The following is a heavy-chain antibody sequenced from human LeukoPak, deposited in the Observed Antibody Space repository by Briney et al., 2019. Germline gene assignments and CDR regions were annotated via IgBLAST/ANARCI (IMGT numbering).Heavy chain of an antibody. V-gene: IGHV4-59*08. CDR1: GGSISSYY. CDR3: ARWNSGSYYDY. CDR2: IYYSGST. Sequence: SETLSLTCTVSGGSISSYYWSWIRQPPGKGLEGIGYIYYSGSTNYNPSLKSRVTISVDTFKNQFSLKLSSVTAADTAVYYCARWNSGSYYDYWGQGTLVTVSS. J-gene: IGHJ4*02. D-gene: IGHD1-26*01.